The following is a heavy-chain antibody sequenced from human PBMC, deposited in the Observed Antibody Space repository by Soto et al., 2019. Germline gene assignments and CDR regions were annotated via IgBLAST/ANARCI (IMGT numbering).Heavy chain of an antibody. V-gene: IGHV4-59*11. D-gene: IGHD4-4*01. CDR1: GGSISSHY. CDR2: ISYTGSP. CDR3: TRGYSYYAWFDP. J-gene: IGHJ5*02. Sequence: QVLLHESGPGLVKPSETLSLTCTVSGGSISSHYWSWIRQPPGKGLEWIGYISYTGSPNYNPSLESRVNISVDTSKNQFSLKLSAVTAADTAVYYCTRGYSYYAWFDPWGQGTLVTVSS.